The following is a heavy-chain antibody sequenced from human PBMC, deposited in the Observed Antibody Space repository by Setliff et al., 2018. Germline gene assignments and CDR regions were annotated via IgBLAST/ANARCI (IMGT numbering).Heavy chain of an antibody. CDR3: ARTCSGSGCYAGLES. CDR1: GFTFTAYT. J-gene: IGHJ4*02. D-gene: IGHD2-15*01. Sequence: GGSLRLSCAASGFTFTAYTMNWVRQAPGKGLEWVSYISYGSTIFYADSVKGRFTSSRDNSKNTLYLQMNSLRPEDTAVYYCARTCSGSGCYAGLESWGQGTPVTVSS. CDR2: ISYGSTI. V-gene: IGHV3-48*01.